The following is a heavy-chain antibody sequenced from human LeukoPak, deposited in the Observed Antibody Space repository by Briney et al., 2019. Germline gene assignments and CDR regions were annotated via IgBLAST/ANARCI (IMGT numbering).Heavy chain of an antibody. J-gene: IGHJ4*02. CDR2: ISGSGGST. V-gene: IGHV3-23*01. Sequence: PGGSLRLSCAASGFTFSSYAMSWVRQAPGKGLEWVSAISGSGGSTYYADSVKGRFTISRDNSKNTLYLQMNSLRAEDTAVYYCALDIVVVPAALGSGTADYWGQGTLVTVSS. CDR3: ALDIVVVPAALGSGTADY. D-gene: IGHD2-2*03. CDR1: GFTFSSYA.